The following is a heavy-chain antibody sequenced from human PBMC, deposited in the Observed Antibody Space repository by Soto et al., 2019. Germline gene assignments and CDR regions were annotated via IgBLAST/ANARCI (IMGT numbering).Heavy chain of an antibody. J-gene: IGHJ6*02. D-gene: IGHD3-9*01. Sequence: SETLSVTCTVSGGSISISSYYWGWIRQPPGKGIAWIGSIYYSGSTYYNPSLKSRVTISVDTSKNQFSLKLSSVTAADTAVYYCARHTRYDILTGYYYYYYGMDVWGQGTTVTVSS. CDR1: GGSISISSYY. V-gene: IGHV4-39*01. CDR2: IYYSGST. CDR3: ARHTRYDILTGYYYYYYGMDV.